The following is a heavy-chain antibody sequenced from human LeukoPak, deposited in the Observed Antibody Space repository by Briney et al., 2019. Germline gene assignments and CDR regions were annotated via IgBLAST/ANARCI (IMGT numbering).Heavy chain of an antibody. CDR2: IKSKTEGATT. J-gene: IGHJ4*02. D-gene: IGHD6-19*01. Sequence: GGSLRLSCAASGFTFSYAWMGWVRQAPGKGLEWVGRIKSKTEGATTDYAAPVKGRFTISRDDSKNTLDLQMNSLKTEDTAVYYCTSYRSGWSFDNWGQGTLVTVSS. CDR3: TSYRSGWSFDN. CDR1: GFTFSYAW. V-gene: IGHV3-15*01.